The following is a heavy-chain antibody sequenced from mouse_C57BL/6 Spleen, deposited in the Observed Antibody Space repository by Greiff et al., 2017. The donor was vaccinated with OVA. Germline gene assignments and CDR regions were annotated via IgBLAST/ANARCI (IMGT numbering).Heavy chain of an antibody. V-gene: IGHV1-80*01. CDR3: ARWDYPYAMDY. CDR1: GYAFSSYW. Sequence: QVQLKESGAELVKPGASVKISCKASGYAFSSYWMNWVKQRPGKGLEWIGQIYPGDGDTNYNGKFKGKATLTADKSSSTAYMQLSSLTSEDSAVYFCARWDYPYAMDYWGQGTSVTVSS. J-gene: IGHJ4*01. D-gene: IGHD2-4*01. CDR2: IYPGDGDT.